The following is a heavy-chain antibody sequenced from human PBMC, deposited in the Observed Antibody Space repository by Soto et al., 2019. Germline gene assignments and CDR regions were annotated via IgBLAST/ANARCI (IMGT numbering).Heavy chain of an antibody. V-gene: IGHV1-69*13. Sequence: GASVKVSCKASGGSFNNYAVTWVRQAPGQGLEWMGGIIPSSRTPNYAQRFQGRVTITADESTSTVSMEVSSLKSEDTALYYCASSYGTSWYGDYWGQGTLVTVSS. D-gene: IGHD6-13*01. CDR1: GGSFNNYA. J-gene: IGHJ4*02. CDR2: IIPSSRTP. CDR3: ASSYGTSWYGDY.